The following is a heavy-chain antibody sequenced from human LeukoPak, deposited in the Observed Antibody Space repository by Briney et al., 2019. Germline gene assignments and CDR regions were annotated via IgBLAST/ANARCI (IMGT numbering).Heavy chain of an antibody. CDR3: AREGWNYHVFDY. CDR1: GFTFSSYG. V-gene: IGHV3-30*03. CDR2: ISNDVSNK. Sequence: PGGSLRLSCAASGFTFSSYGMHWVRQAPGKGLEWVAVISNDVSNKYYADSVKGRFTISRDNAKNSLYLQMNSLRAEDTAVYYCAREGWNYHVFDYWGQGTLVTVSS. D-gene: IGHD1-7*01. J-gene: IGHJ4*02.